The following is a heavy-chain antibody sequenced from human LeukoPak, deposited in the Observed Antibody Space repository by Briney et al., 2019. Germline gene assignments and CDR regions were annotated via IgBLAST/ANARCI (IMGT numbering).Heavy chain of an antibody. V-gene: IGHV1-3*02. CDR1: GYIFSTYA. J-gene: IGHJ3*02. Sequence: ASVKVSCKASGYIFSTYAMHWVRQAPGQSLEWMGWSNAGAGDTKYSQEFQGRVTITRDTSASTAYMELSSLRSDDMAVYYCARGRLGNYAFDIWGQGTMVTVSS. D-gene: IGHD1-7*01. CDR2: SNAGAGDT. CDR3: ARGRLGNYAFDI.